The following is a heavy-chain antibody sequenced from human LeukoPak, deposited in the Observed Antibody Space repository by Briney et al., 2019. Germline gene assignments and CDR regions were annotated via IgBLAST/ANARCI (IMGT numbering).Heavy chain of an antibody. V-gene: IGHV3-66*01. J-gene: IGHJ6*02. D-gene: IGHD3-3*01. CDR2: VYSGGST. CDR1: GFTFSSCA. Sequence: PGGSLRLSCAASGFTFSSCAMSWVRQAPGKGLDWVSVVYSGGSTYYADSVKGRFTISRDNSKNTLYLQMNSLRAEDTAVYYCARGSYYDFRSGYYGPGRGVSAEVNYGMDVWGQGTTVTVSS. CDR3: ARGSYYDFRSGYYGPGRGVSAEVNYGMDV.